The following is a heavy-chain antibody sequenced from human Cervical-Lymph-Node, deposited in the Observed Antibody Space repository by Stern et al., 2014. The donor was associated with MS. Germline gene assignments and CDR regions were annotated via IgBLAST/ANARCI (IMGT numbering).Heavy chain of an antibody. V-gene: IGHV3-30*18. CDR1: GFTFSSYG. J-gene: IGHJ4*02. CDR2: ISYDGSNK. CDR3: AKASIAVAGIGY. D-gene: IGHD6-19*01. Sequence: MQLVESGGGVVQPGRSLRLSCAASGFTFSSYGMHWVRQAPGKGLEWVAVISYDGSNKYYADSVKGRFTISRDNSKNTLYLQMNSLRAEDTAVYYCAKASIAVAGIGYWGQGTLVTVSS.